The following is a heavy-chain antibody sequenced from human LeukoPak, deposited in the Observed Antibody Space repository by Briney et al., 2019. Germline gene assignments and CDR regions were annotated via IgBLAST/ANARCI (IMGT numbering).Heavy chain of an antibody. Sequence: GGSLRLSCVASGFTCRSYAMSRFRRAPGKGLAWVSGIRDSSSSAHYAASVKGRFTISRDNSRNTLYLQMNGLRAEDTAMYYCAKDVKSSTWSARGYFDYWGQGSLVTVSS. CDR3: AKDVKSSTWSARGYFDY. D-gene: IGHD6-13*01. CDR2: IRDSSSSA. V-gene: IGHV3-23*01. J-gene: IGHJ4*02. CDR1: GFTCRSYA.